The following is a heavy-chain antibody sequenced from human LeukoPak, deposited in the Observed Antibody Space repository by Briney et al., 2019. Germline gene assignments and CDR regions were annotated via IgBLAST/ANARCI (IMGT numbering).Heavy chain of an antibody. J-gene: IGHJ4*02. V-gene: IGHV3-23*01. CDR1: GFTFSSYA. Sequence: QAGGSLRLSCAASGFTFSSYAMSWVRQAPGKGLEWVSAISGGSTYYADSVKGRFTISRDNSKNTLYLQMNSLRAEDTAVYYCAKDPQLGYWGQGALVTVSS. D-gene: IGHD3-10*01. CDR3: AKDPQLGY. CDR2: ISGGST.